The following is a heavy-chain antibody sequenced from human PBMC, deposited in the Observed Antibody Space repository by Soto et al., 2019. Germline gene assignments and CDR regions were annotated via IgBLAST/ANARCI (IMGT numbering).Heavy chain of an antibody. CDR1: GFTFSSYG. Sequence: GGSLRLSCAASGFTFSSYGMHWVRQAPGKGLEWVAVISYDGSNKYYVDSVKGRFTISRDNSKNTLYLQMNSLRAEDTAVYYCAKDLLVYAITLRGNGMDVWGQGTTVTVSS. D-gene: IGHD2-8*01. J-gene: IGHJ6*02. V-gene: IGHV3-30*18. CDR2: ISYDGSNK. CDR3: AKDLLVYAITLRGNGMDV.